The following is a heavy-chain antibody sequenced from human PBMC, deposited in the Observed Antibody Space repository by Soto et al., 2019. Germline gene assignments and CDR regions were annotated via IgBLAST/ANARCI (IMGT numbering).Heavy chain of an antibody. D-gene: IGHD3-10*01. CDR1: GFTFSNYA. V-gene: IGHV3-23*01. CDR3: AKRPASLICFDY. Sequence: EVQLLESGGGLVQPGGSLRLSCAASGFTFSNYAMTWVCQAPGKGLEWVSTITNSGRSTYYADSVKGRFTISRDNSKNTLYLQMNSLRAEDTAVYFCAKRPASLICFDYWGQGALVTVSS. CDR2: ITNSGRST. J-gene: IGHJ4*02.